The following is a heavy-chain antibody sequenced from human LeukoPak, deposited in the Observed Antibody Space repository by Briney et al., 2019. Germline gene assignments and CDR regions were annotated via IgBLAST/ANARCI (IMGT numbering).Heavy chain of an antibody. CDR3: ARVYPDYNIAAAGDGPLDY. D-gene: IGHD6-13*01. J-gene: IGHJ4*02. CDR2: INPNSGGT. CDR1: GYTFTGYY. V-gene: IGHV1-2*02. Sequence: AASVKVSCKASGYTFTGYYMHWVRQAPGQGLEWMGWINPNSGGTNYAQKFQGRVTMTRDTSISTAYMELSRLRSDDTAVYYCARVYPDYNIAAAGDGPLDYWGQGTLVTVSS.